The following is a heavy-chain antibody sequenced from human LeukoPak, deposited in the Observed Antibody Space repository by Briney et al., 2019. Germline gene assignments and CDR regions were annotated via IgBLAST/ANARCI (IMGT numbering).Heavy chain of an antibody. D-gene: IGHD3-9*01. Sequence: PSETLSLTCTVSGGSISSYYWSWIRQPPGKGLEWIGCIYYSRSTNYNPSLKSRGTTSVDTSKNKSPLQLITGTTADTAADYCGRANAILTDFDYWGQGNLVTVSS. CDR3: GRANAILTDFDY. V-gene: IGHV4-59*01. CDR2: IYYSRST. CDR1: GGSISSYY. J-gene: IGHJ4*02.